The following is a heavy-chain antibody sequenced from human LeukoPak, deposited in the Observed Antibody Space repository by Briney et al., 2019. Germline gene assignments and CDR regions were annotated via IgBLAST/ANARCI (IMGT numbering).Heavy chain of an antibody. CDR3: ARRAGDYSHPYDY. J-gene: IGHJ4*02. CDR1: GFTFSSYG. V-gene: IGHV3-23*01. D-gene: IGHD3-22*01. CDR2: ISGSGGST. Sequence: GGTLRLSCAASGFTFSSYGMSWVRQAPGKGLEWVSAISGSGGSTYYADSVKGRFTISRDNSKNTLYLQMNSLRAEDTAVYYCARRAGDYSHPYDYWGQGTLVTVSS.